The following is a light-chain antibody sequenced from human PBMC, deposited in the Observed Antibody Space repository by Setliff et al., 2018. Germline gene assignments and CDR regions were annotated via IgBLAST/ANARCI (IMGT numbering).Light chain of an antibody. J-gene: IGLJ1*01. CDR1: NIGDKS. CDR2: DDS. V-gene: IGLV3-21*03. CDR3: QVWDPASDHRV. Sequence: YELAQPPSESVAPGKTARITCGGHNIGDKSVHWYQQKPGQAPVLVVYDDSDRPSGIPGRFSGSNSGNTATLTISRVEAGDEADYYCQVWDPASDHRVFGTGTKSPS.